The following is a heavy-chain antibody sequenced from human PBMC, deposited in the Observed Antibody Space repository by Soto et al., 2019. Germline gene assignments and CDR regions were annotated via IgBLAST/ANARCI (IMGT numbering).Heavy chain of an antibody. CDR1: GDSVSSNSAA. CDR3: ARDSSIAAAGTSLYYFDY. CDR2: TYYRSKWYN. Sequence: PSQTLSLTCAISGDSVSSNSAAWNWIRQSPSRGLEWLGRTYYRSKWYNDYAVSVKSRITINPDTSKNQFSLRLNSVTPEDTAVYYCARDSSIAAAGTSLYYFDYWGQGTLVTVSS. V-gene: IGHV6-1*01. D-gene: IGHD6-13*01. J-gene: IGHJ4*02.